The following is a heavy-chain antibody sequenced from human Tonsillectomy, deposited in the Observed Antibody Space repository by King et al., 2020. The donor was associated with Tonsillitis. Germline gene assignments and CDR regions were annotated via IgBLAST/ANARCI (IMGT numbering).Heavy chain of an antibody. CDR1: GFSFSNYW. CDR2: IKKDGSDQ. CDR3: ARYSENYHSVDY. Sequence: VQLVESGGGLVQPGGSLRLSCAASGFSFSNYWMKWVRQAPGKGLEWVALIKKDGSDQYYVDSVRGRFTISRDNAKDSLYVQMNSLRVEDSAVYYCARYSENYHSVDYGGRGTLVTVSS. V-gene: IGHV3-7*01. D-gene: IGHD1-26*01. J-gene: IGHJ4*02.